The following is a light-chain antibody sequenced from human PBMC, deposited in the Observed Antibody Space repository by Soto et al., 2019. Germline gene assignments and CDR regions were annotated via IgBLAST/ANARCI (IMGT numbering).Light chain of an antibody. J-gene: IGKJ1*01. CDR1: QTVMTW. CDR3: QQYNSYWT. CDR2: DAS. Sequence: IRVTQSPSTLSASVGDRVTITCRARQTVMTWLAWYQQRPGKAPKLLISDASSLESGVPSRFSGSGSGTEFTLTISSLQPEDSATYYCQQYNSYWTFGQGTMVEIK. V-gene: IGKV1-5*01.